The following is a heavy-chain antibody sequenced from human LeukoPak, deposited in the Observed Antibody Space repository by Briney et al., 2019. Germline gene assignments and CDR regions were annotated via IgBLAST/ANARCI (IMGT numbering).Heavy chain of an antibody. D-gene: IGHD2-2*01. V-gene: IGHV1-46*01. Sequence: ASVKVSCKASGYTFTGYYMHWVRQAPGQGLEWMGIINPSGGSTSYAQKFQGRVTMTRDTSTSTVYMELSSLRSEDTAVYYCARTVPAAIGAFDIWSQGTMVTVSS. J-gene: IGHJ3*02. CDR3: ARTVPAAIGAFDI. CDR1: GYTFTGYY. CDR2: INPSGGST.